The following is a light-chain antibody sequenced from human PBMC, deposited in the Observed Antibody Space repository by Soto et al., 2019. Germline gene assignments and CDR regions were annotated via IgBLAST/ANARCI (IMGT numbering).Light chain of an antibody. CDR2: DAS. CDR3: QQRSTWPRTIT. Sequence: IVWTQSACALSLSPGERATLSCRASQSVSNSYLAWHQQKPGQAPRLLIYDASNRATGIPDRFSGSGSGTDFTLTISRLEPEDFAVYYCQQRSTWPRTITFAQGTRLEIK. V-gene: IGKV3D-20*02. CDR1: QSVSNSY. J-gene: IGKJ5*01.